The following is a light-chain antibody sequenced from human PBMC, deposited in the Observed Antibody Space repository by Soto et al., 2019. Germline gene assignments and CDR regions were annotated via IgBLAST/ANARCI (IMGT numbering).Light chain of an antibody. CDR1: QSVSSY. V-gene: IGKV3-20*01. CDR3: HQYGNSPRT. J-gene: IGKJ1*01. Sequence: EIVLTQSPATLSLSPGERATLSCRASQSVSSYLAWYQQKPGQAPRLLIYGASSRATGIPDRFSGSGSGTVFTLTINILEPDDFAVYYCHQYGNSPRTFGQGTK. CDR2: GAS.